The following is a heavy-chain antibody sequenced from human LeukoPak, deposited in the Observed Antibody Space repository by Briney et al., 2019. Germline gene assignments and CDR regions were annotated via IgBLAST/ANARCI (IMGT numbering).Heavy chain of an antibody. V-gene: IGHV3-9*01. CDR2: ISWNSGSI. CDR1: GFTFDDYA. CDR3: ARDGRNGYEDDY. J-gene: IGHJ4*02. Sequence: GGSLRLSCAASGFTFDDYAMHWVRQAPGKGLEWVSGISWNSGSIGYADSVKGRFTISRDDAKNSLFLQMNSLRAEDTAVYYCARDGRNGYEDDYWGQGTLVTVSS. D-gene: IGHD5-12*01.